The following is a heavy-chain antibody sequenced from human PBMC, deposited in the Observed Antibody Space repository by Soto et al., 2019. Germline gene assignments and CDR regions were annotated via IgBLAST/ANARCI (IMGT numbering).Heavy chain of an antibody. CDR3: ARASRIGVGTTSY. D-gene: IGHD3-22*01. V-gene: IGHV1-18*01. CDR1: GYIFRNYG. Sequence: QIQLVQSGAEVKKPGASAKVSCKASGYIFRNYGISWMRQVPGQGLEWMGWVSAYNGKSNYTQKFQGRVTMITDTSTNTAYMELRSLRSDDTAVYYCARASRIGVGTTSYWGQGTLVNVSS. J-gene: IGHJ4*02. CDR2: VSAYNGKS.